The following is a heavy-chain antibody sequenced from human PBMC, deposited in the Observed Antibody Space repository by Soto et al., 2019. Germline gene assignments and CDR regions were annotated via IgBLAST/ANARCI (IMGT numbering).Heavy chain of an antibody. V-gene: IGHV3-21*04. Sequence: GGSLRLSCAASGFTFSSYSMNWVRQAPGKGLEWVSSISSSSSYIYYADSVKGRFTISRDNAKNSLYLQMNSLRAEDTAVYYCASPYCSSTSCYGYGGGYYYGMDVWGQGTTVTVSS. J-gene: IGHJ6*02. CDR1: GFTFSSYS. D-gene: IGHD2-2*01. CDR3: ASPYCSSTSCYGYGGGYYYGMDV. CDR2: ISSSSSYI.